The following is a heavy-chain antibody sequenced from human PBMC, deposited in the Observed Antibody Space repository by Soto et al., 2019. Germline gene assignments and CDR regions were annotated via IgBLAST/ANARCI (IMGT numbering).Heavy chain of an antibody. CDR3: ARDGAAADPTSYYYGMDV. J-gene: IGHJ6*02. Sequence: SETLSLTCAVYGGSFSCHFCSLVRQPPGKGLEWIGEINYSGTTNYNPSLESRVTVSVDTSKNQFSLKLSSVTAADTAVYYCARDGAAADPTSYYYGMDVWGQGTTVTVSS. D-gene: IGHD6-13*01. CDR1: GGSFSCHF. V-gene: IGHV4-34*01. CDR2: INYSGTT.